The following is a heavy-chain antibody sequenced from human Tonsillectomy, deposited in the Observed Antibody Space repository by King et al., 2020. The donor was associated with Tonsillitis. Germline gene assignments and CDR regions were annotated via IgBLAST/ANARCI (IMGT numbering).Heavy chain of an antibody. D-gene: IGHD6-6*01. CDR1: GYTFTTSY. Sequence: QLVQSGTEVEKPGASVRVSCKASGYTFTTSYMHWVRQAPGQGLEWMGMIEVSGGSKAYPQKFQGRVTLTRDTAASTVYMELSSLRSEDTAVYYCTSGELYSSSFDSWGQGTLVTVSS. J-gene: IGHJ4*02. CDR2: IEVSGGSK. CDR3: TSGELYSSSFDS. V-gene: IGHV1-46*01.